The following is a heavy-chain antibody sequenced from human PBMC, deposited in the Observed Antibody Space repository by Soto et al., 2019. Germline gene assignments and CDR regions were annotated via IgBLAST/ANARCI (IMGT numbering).Heavy chain of an antibody. CDR3: ARAIVVVEAAKKVHNWFAP. CDR2: ISAYNGNT. CDR1: GYTFTSYG. V-gene: IGHV1-18*01. J-gene: IGHJ5*02. D-gene: IGHD2-15*01. Sequence: GASVKVSCKASGYTFTSYGISWVRQAPGQGLEWMGWISAYNGNTNYAQKLQGRVTMTTDTSTSTAYMELRSLRSDDTAVYYCARAIVVVEAAKKVHNWFAPWGQGTLVPVSS.